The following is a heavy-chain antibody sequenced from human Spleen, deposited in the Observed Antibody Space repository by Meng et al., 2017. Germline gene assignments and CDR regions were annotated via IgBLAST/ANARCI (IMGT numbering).Heavy chain of an antibody. CDR3: AREGGSSSHFDY. CDR1: GYTFTDYY. V-gene: IGHV1-2*06. Sequence: QDQLVQSGAEVKRPGASVRVSCKASGYTFTDYYMQWVRQAPGQGLEWMGRMNPNSGDTKYAQKFQGRVTMTGYTSISTAYMELSRLTSDDTAVYYCAREGGSSSHFDYWGQGTLVTVSS. CDR2: MNPNSGDT. D-gene: IGHD6-6*01. J-gene: IGHJ4*02.